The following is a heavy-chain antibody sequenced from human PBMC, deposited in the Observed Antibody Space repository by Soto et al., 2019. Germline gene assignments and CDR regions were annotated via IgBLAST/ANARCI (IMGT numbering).Heavy chain of an antibody. J-gene: IGHJ4*02. CDR2: IWYDGSNK. D-gene: IGHD6-13*01. V-gene: IGHV3-33*01. Sequence: GGSLRLSCAASGFTFSSYGMHWVRQAPGKGLEWVAVIWYDGSNKYYADSVKGRFTISRDNSKNTLYLQMNGLRAEDTAVYYCARSYTTMAAAGTADYWGQGTLVTVSS. CDR1: GFTFSSYG. CDR3: ARSYTTMAAAGTADY.